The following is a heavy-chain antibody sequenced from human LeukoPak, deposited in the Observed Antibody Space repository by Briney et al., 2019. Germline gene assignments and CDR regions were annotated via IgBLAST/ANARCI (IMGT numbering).Heavy chain of an antibody. CDR2: IIPILGIA. CDR3: ARQYCSGGSCYHIPLDY. J-gene: IGHJ4*02. CDR1: EGTFSSYT. V-gene: IGHV1-69*02. Sequence: SVKVSCKASEGTFSSYTISWVRQAPGQGLEWMGRIIPILGIANYAQKFQGRVTITADKSTSTAYMELSSLRSEDTAVYYCARQYCSGGSCYHIPLDYWGQGTLVTVSS. D-gene: IGHD2-15*01.